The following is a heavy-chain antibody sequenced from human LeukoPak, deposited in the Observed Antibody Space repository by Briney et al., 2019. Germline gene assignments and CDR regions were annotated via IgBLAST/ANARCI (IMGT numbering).Heavy chain of an antibody. J-gene: IGHJ3*02. V-gene: IGHV3-30-3*02. CDR3: AKIGSNYYDSSGDPYGDAFDI. D-gene: IGHD3-22*01. Sequence: GGSLRLSCAASGFTFSGYPIHWVRQAPGKGLEWVAVISYDGSNKYYADSVKGRFTISRDNSKNTLYLQMNSLRAEDTAVYYCAKIGSNYYDSSGDPYGDAFDIWGQGTMVTVSS. CDR2: ISYDGSNK. CDR1: GFTFSGYP.